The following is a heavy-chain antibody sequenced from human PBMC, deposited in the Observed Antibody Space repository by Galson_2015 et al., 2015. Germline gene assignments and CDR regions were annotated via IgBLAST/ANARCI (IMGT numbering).Heavy chain of an antibody. V-gene: IGHV3-30-3*01. J-gene: IGHJ4*02. D-gene: IGHD5-12*01. CDR1: GFTFSTYA. Sequence: SLRLSCAASGFTFSTYAMHWVRQAPGKGLEWVAVISYDGSNTYYADSVKGRFTISRDNSKNTLYLQMNSLRAEDTAVYYCARDLGRASINGPADWGQGTQVTVSA. CDR2: ISYDGSNT. CDR3: ARDLGRASINGPAD.